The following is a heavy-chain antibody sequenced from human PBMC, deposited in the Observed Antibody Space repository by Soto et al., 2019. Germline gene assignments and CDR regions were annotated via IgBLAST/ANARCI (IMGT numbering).Heavy chain of an antibody. D-gene: IGHD3-22*01. V-gene: IGHV5-10-1*01. CDR2: IDPSDSYT. CDR1: GYSFTSYW. J-gene: IGHJ6*02. Sequence: GESLKISCKGSGYSFTSYWISWVRQMPGKGLEWMGRIDPSDSYTNYSPSFQGHVTISADKSISTAYLQWSSLKASDTAMYYCARPNYYDSSGYKGDYYYSMDVWGQGTTVTVSS. CDR3: ARPNYYDSSGYKGDYYYSMDV.